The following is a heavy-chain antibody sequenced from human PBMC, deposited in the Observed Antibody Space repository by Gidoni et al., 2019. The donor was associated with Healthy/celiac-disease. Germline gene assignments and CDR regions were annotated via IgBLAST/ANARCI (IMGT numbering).Heavy chain of an antibody. CDR3: ARGGQYSSSWWAYYYGMDV. D-gene: IGHD6-13*01. CDR1: GGSISSYY. Sequence: QVQLQESGPGLVKPSATLSLTCTVSGGSISSYYWSWIRQPPGKGLEWIGYIYYSGSTNYNPSRKSRVTISVDTSKNQFSRKLSAVTAADTAVYYCARGGQYSSSWWAYYYGMDVWGQGTTVTVSS. J-gene: IGHJ6*02. V-gene: IGHV4-59*01. CDR2: IYYSGST.